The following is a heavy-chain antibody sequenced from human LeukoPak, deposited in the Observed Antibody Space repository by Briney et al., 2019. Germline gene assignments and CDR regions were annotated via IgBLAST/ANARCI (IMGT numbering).Heavy chain of an antibody. CDR1: GGTFISYA. Sequence: ASVKVSCKASGGTFISYAISWVRQAPGQGLEWMGGIIPIFGTANYAQKFQGRVTITADESTSTAYMELSSLRSEDTAVYYCATAQGWLQFDYYYMDVWGKGTTVTVSS. CDR3: ATAQGWLQFDYYYMDV. J-gene: IGHJ6*03. V-gene: IGHV1-69*01. CDR2: IIPIFGTA. D-gene: IGHD5-24*01.